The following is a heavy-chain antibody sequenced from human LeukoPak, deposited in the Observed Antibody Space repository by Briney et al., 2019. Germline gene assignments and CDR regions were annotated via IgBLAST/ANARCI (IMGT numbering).Heavy chain of an antibody. CDR1: GFAFSSYA. CDR3: AARPFGMDV. Sequence: PGGSLRLSCAASGFAFSSYAMTWVRQAPRKGLEWVSTISAFGGSTNYADSVKGRFTISRDNSKSTLYLQMNSLRAEDTAVYYCAARPFGMDVWGQGTTVTVSS. J-gene: IGHJ6*02. CDR2: ISAFGGST. D-gene: IGHD1-1*01. V-gene: IGHV3-23*01.